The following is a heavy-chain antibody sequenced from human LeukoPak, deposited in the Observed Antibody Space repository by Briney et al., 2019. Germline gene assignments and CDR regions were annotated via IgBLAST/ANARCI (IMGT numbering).Heavy chain of an antibody. CDR2: ISGSGGST. CDR3: AKLGVLLWFGSSYYFDY. J-gene: IGHJ4*02. D-gene: IGHD3-10*01. CDR1: GFTFSSYA. V-gene: IGHV3-23*01. Sequence: GGSLRLSCAASGFTFSSYAMSWVRQAPGKGLEWVSAISGSGGSTYYADSVKGRFTISRDNSKNTLYLQMNSLRAEDTAVYYCAKLGVLLWFGSSYYFDYWGQGTLVTVSS.